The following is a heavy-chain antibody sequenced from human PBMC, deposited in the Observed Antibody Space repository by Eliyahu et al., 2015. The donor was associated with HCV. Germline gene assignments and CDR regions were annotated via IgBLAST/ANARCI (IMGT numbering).Heavy chain of an antibody. CDR3: ARDQRALGFDY. V-gene: IGHV3-33*01. CDR2: IWYDGMSS. Sequence: QVQLVESGGGVVQPGRSLXLSCAASGFTXXNFGXHWVRXAPGKGLEWVAIIWYDGMSSYHADSVKGRFTISRDNSKNLLYLQMNSLRFEDTAVYYCARDQRALGFDYLGQGTLVTVSS. CDR1: GFTXXNFG. J-gene: IGHJ4*02. D-gene: IGHD6-25*01.